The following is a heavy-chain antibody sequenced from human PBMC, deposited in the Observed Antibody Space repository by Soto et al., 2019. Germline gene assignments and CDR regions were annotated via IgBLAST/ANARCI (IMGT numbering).Heavy chain of an antibody. CDR2: ISGSDGST. CDR1: GFTFSTYA. Sequence: GGSLRLSCAASGFTFSTYAMSWVRQAPGKGLEWVSAISGSDGSTYYADSVKGRFTISKDNSKNTLYLQMNSLRAEDTAVYYCAKVLSGYHPRYALDIWGQGTMVTVS. D-gene: IGHD3-22*01. V-gene: IGHV3-23*01. CDR3: AKVLSGYHPRYALDI. J-gene: IGHJ3*02.